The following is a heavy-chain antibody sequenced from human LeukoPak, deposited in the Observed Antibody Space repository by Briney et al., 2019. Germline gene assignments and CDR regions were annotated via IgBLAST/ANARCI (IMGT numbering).Heavy chain of an antibody. Sequence: GGSLRLSCAASGFTFSSYAMHWVRQAPGKGLEWVAVISYDGSNKYYADSVKGRFTISRDNSKNTPYLQMNSLRAEDTAVYYCARVEQLVTPFYYYGMDVWGQGTTVTVSS. J-gene: IGHJ6*02. V-gene: IGHV3-30-3*01. CDR2: ISYDGSNK. D-gene: IGHD6-13*01. CDR1: GFTFSSYA. CDR3: ARVEQLVTPFYYYGMDV.